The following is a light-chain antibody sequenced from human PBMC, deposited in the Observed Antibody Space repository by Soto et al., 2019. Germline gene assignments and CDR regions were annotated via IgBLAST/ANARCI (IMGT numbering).Light chain of an antibody. CDR1: QSVGSSY. J-gene: IGKJ1*01. Sequence: EVVLTQSPGTLSLSPGERATLSCGASQSVGSSYLAWYQQKPGQAPRLLIYGASTRATGIPDRFSGSGSGTEYTLTISRLEPEDFAVYYCQLYINSPCTFGQGTKVEI. CDR2: GAS. V-gene: IGKV3-20*01. CDR3: QLYINSPCT.